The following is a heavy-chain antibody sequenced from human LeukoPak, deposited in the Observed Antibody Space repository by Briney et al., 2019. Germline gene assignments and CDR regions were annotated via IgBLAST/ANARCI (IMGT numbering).Heavy chain of an antibody. Sequence: GGSLRLSCAASGFRFSDYWMNWVRQAPGKGLEWVASINQGGSEKHYVDSLRGRFTISRDNAKNSLYLQMSSLRVEDTAVYYCARDGVAAGLYFDSWGQGTLVTVSS. D-gene: IGHD2-15*01. CDR2: INQGGSEK. CDR3: ARDGVAAGLYFDS. J-gene: IGHJ4*02. V-gene: IGHV3-7*03. CDR1: GFRFSDYW.